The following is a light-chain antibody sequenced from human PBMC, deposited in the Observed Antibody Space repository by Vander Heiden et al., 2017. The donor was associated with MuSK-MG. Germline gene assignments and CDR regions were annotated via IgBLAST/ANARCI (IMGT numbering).Light chain of an antibody. Sequence: IVLTQSPGTLSLSPGDRATLSCRASQSVSSSYLAWYQQKPGQAPRLLIYGASSRATGIPDRFSGSGSGTDFTLTISRLEPEDFAVYYCQQYCSSPPTFGQGTKVEIK. CDR1: QSVSSSY. J-gene: IGKJ1*01. V-gene: IGKV3-20*01. CDR3: QQYCSSPPT. CDR2: GAS.